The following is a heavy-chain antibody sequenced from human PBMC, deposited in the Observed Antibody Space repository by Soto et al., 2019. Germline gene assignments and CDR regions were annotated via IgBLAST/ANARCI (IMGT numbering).Heavy chain of an antibody. J-gene: IGHJ5*02. CDR2: IYWDNDK. CDR3: VYSSFPSGCFDP. CDR1: GFSLSTSGVG. V-gene: IGHV2-5*02. Sequence: QITLKESGPTLVKPTQTLTLTCTFSGFSLSTSGVGVGWIRQPPGKALEWLALIYWDNDKRYRPSLKSRLTITKDTSKKQVVLTMTNMEPVDTATYYCVYSSFPSGCFDPWGQGTLVTVSS. D-gene: IGHD3-10*01.